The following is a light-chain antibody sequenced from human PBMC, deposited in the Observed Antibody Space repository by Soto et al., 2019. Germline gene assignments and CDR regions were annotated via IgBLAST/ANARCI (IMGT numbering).Light chain of an antibody. CDR2: GVS. CDR3: QQYETWPRT. J-gene: IGKJ2*01. Sequence: TVMTQSPATLSVSPGDTATLSCRSSQNVHIHLAWYQQKPGQAPTLLIYGVSARAPGVPARFSGTGSGTEFTLTIRNLQSEDFGVYYCQQYETWPRTFGQGTKVAIQ. CDR1: QNVHIH. V-gene: IGKV3-15*01.